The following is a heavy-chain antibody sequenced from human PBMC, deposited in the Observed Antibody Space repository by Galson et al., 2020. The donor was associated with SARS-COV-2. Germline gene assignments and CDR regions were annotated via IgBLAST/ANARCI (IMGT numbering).Heavy chain of an antibody. D-gene: IGHD2-2*03. J-gene: IGHJ4*02. Sequence: GESLNISCAASGFTFTGYGMHWVRQAPGKGLEWVAVISYDGTDKYHADSVKGRFTISRDYSKNTLYLQMNSLGPEDTAVYYCAKDKVGYCGSASCYHQFDYWGQGTLVTVSS. CDR2: ISYDGTDK. CDR3: AKDKVGYCGSASCYHQFDY. CDR1: GFTFTGYG. V-gene: IGHV3-30*18.